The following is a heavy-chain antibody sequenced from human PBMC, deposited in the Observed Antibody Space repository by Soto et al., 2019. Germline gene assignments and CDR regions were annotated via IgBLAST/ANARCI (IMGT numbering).Heavy chain of an antibody. Sequence: PGGSLRLSCAASGFTFSSYSMNWVLQAPGKGLEWVSSISSSSSYIYYADSVKGRFTISRDNAKNSLYLQMNSLRAEDTAVYYCARVVDIVVVPAAKMGYYSYGLDVWGQGPTVTLSS. D-gene: IGHD2-2*03. CDR2: ISSSSSYI. V-gene: IGHV3-21*01. CDR3: ARVVDIVVVPAAKMGYYSYGLDV. J-gene: IGHJ6*02. CDR1: GFTFSSYS.